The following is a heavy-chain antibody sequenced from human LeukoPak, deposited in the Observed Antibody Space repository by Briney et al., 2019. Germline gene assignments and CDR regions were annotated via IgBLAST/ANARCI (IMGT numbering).Heavy chain of an antibody. J-gene: IGHJ1*01. D-gene: IGHD6-19*01. CDR2: ISSSGGST. Sequence: PGGSLRLSCAASGFTFSSYTMNWVRQAPGKGLEWVSGISSSGGSTYYAESVKGRFTISRDNSKNTLYLQMNSLRAEDTAVYYCAKQDSSGWVGVAEYFQHWGQGTLASVSS. CDR3: AKQDSSGWVGVAEYFQH. V-gene: IGHV3-23*01. CDR1: GFTFSSYT.